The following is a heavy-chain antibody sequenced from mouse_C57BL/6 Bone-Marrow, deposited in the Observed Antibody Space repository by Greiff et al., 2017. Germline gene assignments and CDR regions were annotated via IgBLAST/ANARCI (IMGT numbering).Heavy chain of an antibody. V-gene: IGHV1-69*01. Sequence: QVQLQQPGAELVMPGASVKLSCTASGYTFTSYWMHWVKQRPGQGLEWIGEIDPSDSYTNYNQKFTGKSTLTVDKSSSTAYMQLSSLTSEDSAVYCCARFAYWGQGTLVTVSA. CDR1: GYTFTSYW. CDR3: ARFAY. J-gene: IGHJ3*01. CDR2: IDPSDSYT.